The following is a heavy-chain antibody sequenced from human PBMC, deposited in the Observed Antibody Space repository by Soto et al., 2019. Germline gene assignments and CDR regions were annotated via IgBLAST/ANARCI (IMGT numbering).Heavy chain of an antibody. Sequence: QLQLQESGPGLLKPSETLSLTCTVSGGSISSSSYYWGWIRQPPGKGLEGIGSIYYSGSTYYTPSLKSRVTIAVDTSKNQFSLKLSAVTAADTAVYYCSRLVDRPATDGMDVWGQGTTVTVSS. CDR2: IYYSGST. J-gene: IGHJ6*02. CDR1: GGSISSSSYY. V-gene: IGHV4-39*01. D-gene: IGHD3-9*01. CDR3: SRLVDRPATDGMDV.